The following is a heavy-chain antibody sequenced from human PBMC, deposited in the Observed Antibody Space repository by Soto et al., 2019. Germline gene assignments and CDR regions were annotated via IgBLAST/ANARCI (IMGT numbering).Heavy chain of an antibody. CDR1: GYVFSIYF. CDR2: LAPSAGST. CDR3: ARSPVPTGTTLFYFDY. J-gene: IGHJ4*02. D-gene: IGHD1-1*01. V-gene: IGHV1-46*01. Sequence: SVKGSWRTSGYVFSIYFVDLVRQATEQGLERMGTLAPSAGSTTYAPNFQGRLTMTRDTSTSTVYMQLNGLRSEDTAMYYCARSPVPTGTTLFYFDYWGQGALVTVS.